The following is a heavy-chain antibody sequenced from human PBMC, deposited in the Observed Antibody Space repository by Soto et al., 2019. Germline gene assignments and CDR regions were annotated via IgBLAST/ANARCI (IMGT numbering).Heavy chain of an antibody. CDR2: INPSGGST. CDR3: ARDKRDIVATSPSENGMDV. Sequence: ASVKVSCKASGYTFTSYYMHWVRQAPGQGLEWMGIINPSGGSTSYAQKFQGRVTMTRDTSTSTVYMELSSLRSEDTAVYYCARDKRDIVATSPSENGMDVWGQGTTVTVSS. J-gene: IGHJ6*02. CDR1: GYTFTSYY. V-gene: IGHV1-46*01. D-gene: IGHD5-12*01.